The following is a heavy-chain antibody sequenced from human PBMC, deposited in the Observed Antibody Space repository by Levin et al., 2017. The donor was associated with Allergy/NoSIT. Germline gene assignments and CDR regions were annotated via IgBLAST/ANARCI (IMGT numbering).Heavy chain of an antibody. Sequence: GGSLRLSCVASGFTFSDYWMTWVRQPPGKGLEWVANINQDGSQKYHAESVKGRFTIPRDNAKNSLFLQMNYLGTDDTAVYFCARDTTVGGEAWGQGTLVTVSS. D-gene: IGHD4-11*01. J-gene: IGHJ5*02. CDR2: INQDGSQK. V-gene: IGHV3-7*03. CDR3: ARDTTVGGEA. CDR1: GFTFSDYW.